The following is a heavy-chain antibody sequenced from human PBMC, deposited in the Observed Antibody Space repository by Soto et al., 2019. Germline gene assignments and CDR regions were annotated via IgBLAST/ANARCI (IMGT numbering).Heavy chain of an antibody. CDR3: AREGVDMTTVTPAEYFQH. CDR1: GYTFTSYG. V-gene: IGHV1-18*01. Sequence: QVQLVQSGAEVKKPGASVKVSCKASGYTFTSYGISWVRQAPGQGLEWMGWISAYNGNTNYAQKLQGRVTMTTDTATSTAYMELRSLRSDDTAVYYCAREGVDMTTVTPAEYFQHWGQGTLVTVSS. D-gene: IGHD4-17*01. CDR2: ISAYNGNT. J-gene: IGHJ1*01.